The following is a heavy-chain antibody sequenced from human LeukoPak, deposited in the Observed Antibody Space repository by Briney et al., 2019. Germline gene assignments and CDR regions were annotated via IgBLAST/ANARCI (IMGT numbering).Heavy chain of an antibody. Sequence: GGSLRLSCATSGFNVSSQGMHWVRQAPGEGLEWVAVIWSDRSNKYYADSVKGRFTISRDNSKNTLYLQMNSLRAEDPAVYYCARDNDGYNSGYFDYWGQGTLVTVSS. D-gene: IGHD5-24*01. CDR2: IWSDRSNK. CDR1: GFNVSSQG. V-gene: IGHV3-33*01. CDR3: ARDNDGYNSGYFDY. J-gene: IGHJ4*02.